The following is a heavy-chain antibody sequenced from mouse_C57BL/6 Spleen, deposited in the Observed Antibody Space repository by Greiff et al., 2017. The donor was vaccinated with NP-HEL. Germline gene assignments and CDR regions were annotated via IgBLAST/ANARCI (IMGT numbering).Heavy chain of an antibody. CDR3: ARSYGYYFYAMDY. CDR1: GYTFTSYW. J-gene: IGHJ4*01. D-gene: IGHD2-2*01. V-gene: IGHV1-72*01. CDR2: IDPNSGGT. Sequence: VQLQQSGAELVKPGASVKLSCKASGYTFTSYWMHWVQQRPGRGLEWIGRIDPNSGGTKYNEKFKSKATLTVDKPSSTAYMQLSSLTSEYSAIYYCARSYGYYFYAMDYLGQGTSVTVSS.